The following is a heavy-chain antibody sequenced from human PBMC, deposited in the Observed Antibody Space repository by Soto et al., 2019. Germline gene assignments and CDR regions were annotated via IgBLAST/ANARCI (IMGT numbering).Heavy chain of an antibody. V-gene: IGHV4-34*01. J-gene: IGHJ4*02. CDR3: ARGGLWNEVDY. D-gene: IGHD1-1*01. Sequence: QVQLQQWGAGLLKPSETLSLTCAVYGGSFSGYYWSWFRQPPGKGLEWIGEINHSGSTNYNPSLKSRVTISVDTSKNQFSLKLSSVTAADTAVYYCARGGLWNEVDYWGQGTLVTVSS. CDR2: INHSGST. CDR1: GGSFSGYY.